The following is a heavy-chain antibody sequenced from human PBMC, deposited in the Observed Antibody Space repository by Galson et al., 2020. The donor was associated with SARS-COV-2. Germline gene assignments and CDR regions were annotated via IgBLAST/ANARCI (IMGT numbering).Heavy chain of an antibody. CDR1: GFTFSSYG. J-gene: IGHJ4*02. CDR2: IWYDGSNK. D-gene: IGHD6-19*01. V-gene: IGHV3-33*01. Sequence: SLKISSAASGFTFSSYGMHWVRQAPGKGLEWVAVIWYDGSNKYYADSVKGRFTISRDNSKNTLYLQMNSLRAEDTAVYYCARDVPLDSSGGDYWGQGTLVTGCS. CDR3: ARDVPLDSSGGDY.